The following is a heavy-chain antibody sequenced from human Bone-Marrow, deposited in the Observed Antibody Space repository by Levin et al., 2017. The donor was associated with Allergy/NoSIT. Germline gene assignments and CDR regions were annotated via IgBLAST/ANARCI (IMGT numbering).Heavy chain of an antibody. CDR3: ARSRGTDFWNGYYLAGRNYYDYYYMDV. V-gene: IGHV3-13*05. Sequence: GESLKISCAASGFTFSSYDMHWVRQATGKGLEWVSAIGTAGDPYYPGSVKGRFTISRENAKNSLYLQMNSLRAGDTAVYYCARSRGTDFWNGYYLAGRNYYDYYYMDVWGKGTTVTVSS. D-gene: IGHD3-3*01. CDR1: GFTFSSYD. CDR2: IGTAGDP. J-gene: IGHJ6*03.